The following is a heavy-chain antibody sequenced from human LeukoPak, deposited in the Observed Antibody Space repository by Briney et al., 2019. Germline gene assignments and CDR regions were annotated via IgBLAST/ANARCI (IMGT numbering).Heavy chain of an antibody. CDR2: ISYDGSNK. V-gene: IGHV3-30*04. Sequence: LSGGSLRLSCAASGFTFSSHAMHWVRQAPGKGLEWVAVISYDGSNKYYADSVKGRFTISRDNSKNTLYLQMNSLRAEDTAVYYCARDHSFLQLAQWLGAFDIWGQGTMVTVSS. CDR3: ARDHSFLQLAQWLGAFDI. D-gene: IGHD3-22*01. J-gene: IGHJ3*02. CDR1: GFTFSSHA.